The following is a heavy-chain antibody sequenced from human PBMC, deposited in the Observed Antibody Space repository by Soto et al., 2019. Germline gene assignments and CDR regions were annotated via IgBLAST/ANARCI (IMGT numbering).Heavy chain of an antibody. Sequence: PGGSLRLSCAASGFTFSSYWMSWVRQAPGKGLEWVANIKQDGSEKYYVDSVKGRFTISRDNAKNSLYLQMNSLRAEDTAVYYCASLGALQSLYSSGWYDYYYYGMDVWGQGTTVTVSS. CDR2: IKQDGSEK. CDR3: ASLGALQSLYSSGWYDYYYYGMDV. V-gene: IGHV3-7*05. CDR1: GFTFSSYW. J-gene: IGHJ6*02. D-gene: IGHD6-19*01.